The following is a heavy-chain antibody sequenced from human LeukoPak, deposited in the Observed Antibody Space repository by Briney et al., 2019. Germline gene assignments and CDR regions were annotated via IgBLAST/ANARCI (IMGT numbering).Heavy chain of an antibody. CDR3: ARYKRTSAFDI. CDR2: IYYNVST. CDR1: GGSITSYY. V-gene: IGHV4-59*08. J-gene: IGHJ3*02. D-gene: IGHD1-1*01. Sequence: SETLSLTCTVSGGSITSYYWSWIRQPPGKGLGWIWYIYYNVSTNYNPSPKSRVTISLDTSKNQFSLKLSSVTAADTAVYCCARYKRTSAFDIWGQGTMVTVSS.